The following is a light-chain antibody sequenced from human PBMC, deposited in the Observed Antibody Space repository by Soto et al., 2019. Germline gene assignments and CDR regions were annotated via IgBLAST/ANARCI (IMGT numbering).Light chain of an antibody. Sequence: EIVLTQSPGTLSLSPGERATFTCRASQSISSSHLGWYQQKPGQAPRLLIYGASTRATGIPDRFSGSWSGTDFTLTISRLEPEDFAVYYCQEYRTSLYTFGQGTKLEIK. CDR1: QSISSSH. CDR3: QEYRTSLYT. V-gene: IGKV3-20*01. J-gene: IGKJ2*01. CDR2: GAS.